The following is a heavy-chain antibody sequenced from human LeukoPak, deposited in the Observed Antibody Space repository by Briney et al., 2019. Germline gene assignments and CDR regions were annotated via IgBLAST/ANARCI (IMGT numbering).Heavy chain of an antibody. D-gene: IGHD3-10*01. CDR2: ISSSGSTR. CDR3: ARGERMVRGLLFDY. V-gene: IGHV3-48*03. CDR1: GFTFSSYE. Sequence: PGGSLRLSCVASGFTFSSYEMNWVRQAPGKGLEWVSYISSSGSTRYYADSVKGRFTFSRDNAKNSLYLQMNSLRGEDTAVYYCARGERMVRGLLFDYWGQGTLVTVSS. J-gene: IGHJ4*02.